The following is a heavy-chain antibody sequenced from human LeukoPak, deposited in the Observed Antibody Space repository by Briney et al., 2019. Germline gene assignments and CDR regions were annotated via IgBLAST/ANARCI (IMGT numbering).Heavy chain of an antibody. D-gene: IGHD1-26*01. V-gene: IGHV3-30*18. CDR2: ISYDGSNK. CDR3: AKEGFDGRYYPYFDY. J-gene: IGHJ4*02. Sequence: GGSLRLSCAASGFTFSSYAMSWVRQAPGKGLEWVAVISYDGSNKYYADSVKGRFTISRDNSKNTLYLQMNSLRAEDTAVYYCAKEGFDGRYYPYFDYWGQGTLVTDSS. CDR1: GFTFSSYA.